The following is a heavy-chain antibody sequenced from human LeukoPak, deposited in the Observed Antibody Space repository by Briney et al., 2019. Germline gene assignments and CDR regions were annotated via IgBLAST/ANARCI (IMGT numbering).Heavy chain of an antibody. V-gene: IGHV1-69*06. CDR2: IIPIFGTA. D-gene: IGHD5-12*01. Sequence: SVKVSCKASGGTFSSYAISRVRQAPGQGLEWMGGIIPIFGTANYAQKFQGRVTITADKSTSTAYMELSSLRSEDTAVYYRARGGYSGYDTYWGQGTLVTVSS. J-gene: IGHJ4*02. CDR1: GGTFSSYA. CDR3: ARGGYSGYDTY.